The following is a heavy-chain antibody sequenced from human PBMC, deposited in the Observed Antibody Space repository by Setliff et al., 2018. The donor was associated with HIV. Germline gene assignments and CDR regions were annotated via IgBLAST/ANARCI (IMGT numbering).Heavy chain of an antibody. D-gene: IGHD5-18*01. CDR3: AILRGYSYGYFFDY. CDR1: GGSIGSSTYY. Sequence: PSETLSLTCTVSGGSIGSSTYYWGWIRQPPGKGLEWIASIYQSGSTYYNPSLKSRVIISIDTSKNQFSLKLNSVTAADTAVCYCAILRGYSYGYFFDYWGQGMLVTVSS. J-gene: IGHJ4*02. CDR2: IYQSGST. V-gene: IGHV4-39*07.